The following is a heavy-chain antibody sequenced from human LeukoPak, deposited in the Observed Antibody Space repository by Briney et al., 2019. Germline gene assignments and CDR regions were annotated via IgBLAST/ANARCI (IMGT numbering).Heavy chain of an antibody. D-gene: IGHD5-18*01. J-gene: IGHJ4*02. CDR3: ARDGYSFGHDFDY. CDR2: IKGDGSST. CDR1: GFTFNTYA. Sequence: GGSLRLSCAASGFTFNTYAMTWVRHTPGKGLVWVSRIKGDGSSTSYADSVKGRFTISRDNAKNTLYLQMNSLRAEDTAVYYCARDGYSFGHDFDYWGQGTLVTVSS. V-gene: IGHV3-74*01.